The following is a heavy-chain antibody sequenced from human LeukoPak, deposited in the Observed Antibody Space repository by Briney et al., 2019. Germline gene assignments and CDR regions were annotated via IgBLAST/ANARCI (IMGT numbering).Heavy chain of an antibody. D-gene: IGHD3-3*01. Sequence: SETLSLTCAVYGGSFSDYYWSWIRQPPGKGLEWIGEINQCGSTNYNPSLESRVTISLDASTSQFSLKVSSVTAADTAVYYCARSPAGAYSDFGLTVYYCYMDVWGKGTAVTVSS. J-gene: IGHJ6*03. CDR1: GGSFSDYY. CDR3: ARSPAGAYSDFGLTVYYCYMDV. CDR2: INQCGST. V-gene: IGHV4-34*01.